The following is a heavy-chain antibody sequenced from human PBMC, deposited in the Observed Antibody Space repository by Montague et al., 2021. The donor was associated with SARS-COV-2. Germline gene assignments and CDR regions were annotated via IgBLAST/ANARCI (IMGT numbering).Heavy chain of an antibody. CDR2: IYYSGST. D-gene: IGHD3-22*01. CDR1: GGSISSSSYY. CDR3: ARDTRITMIVVVQGYGMDV. V-gene: IGHV4-39*07. Sequence: SETLSLACTVSGGSISSSSYYWGWIRQPPGKGLEWIGSIYYSGSTYYNPSLKSRFTISVDTSKNQFSLKLSSVTAADTAVYYCARDTRITMIVVVQGYGMDVWGQGTTVTVSS. J-gene: IGHJ6*02.